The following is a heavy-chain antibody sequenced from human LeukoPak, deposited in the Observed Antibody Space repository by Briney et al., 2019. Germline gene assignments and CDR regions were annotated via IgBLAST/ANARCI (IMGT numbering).Heavy chain of an antibody. J-gene: IGHJ4*02. V-gene: IGHV3-66*01. D-gene: IGHD3-22*01. CDR1: GFTFRDYA. CDR3: ARDHGYYDSSGYYYVHDY. CDR2: IYSGGST. Sequence: GGSLRLSCAASGFTFRDYAMSWVRQAPGTGLEWVSVIYSGGSTYYADSVKGRFTISRDNSKNTLYLQMNSLRAEDTVVYYCARDHGYYDSSGYYYVHDYWGQGTLVTVSS.